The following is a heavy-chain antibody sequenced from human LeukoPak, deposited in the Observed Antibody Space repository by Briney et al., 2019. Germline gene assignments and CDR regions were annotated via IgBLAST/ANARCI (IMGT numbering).Heavy chain of an antibody. CDR1: GFSFSSYP. CDR2: INSDTNIT. CDR3: VKASSSSPQYNWFDA. Sequence: GGSLRLSCVASGFSFSSYPMNWVRQAPGKGLEWVSHINSDTNITPYTASVSGRFTISRDNSKNTLYLQMNSLRAEDTALYYCVKASSSSPQYNWFDAWGQGTLVTVSS. V-gene: IGHV3-48*01. J-gene: IGHJ5*02. D-gene: IGHD6-6*01.